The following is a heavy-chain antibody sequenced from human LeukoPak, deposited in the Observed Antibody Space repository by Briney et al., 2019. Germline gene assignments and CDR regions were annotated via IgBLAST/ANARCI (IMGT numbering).Heavy chain of an antibody. D-gene: IGHD3-22*01. V-gene: IGHV1-46*01. J-gene: IGHJ4*02. CDR2: INPSGGST. CDR3: ARDQYSSGYYYFDY. CDR1: GYTFSSYA. Sequence: GASVKVSCKASGYTFSSYAMNWVRQAPGQGLEWMGIINPSGGSTSYAQKFQGRVTMTRDMSTSTVYMELSSLRSEDTAVYYCARDQYSSGYYYFDYWGQGTLVTVSS.